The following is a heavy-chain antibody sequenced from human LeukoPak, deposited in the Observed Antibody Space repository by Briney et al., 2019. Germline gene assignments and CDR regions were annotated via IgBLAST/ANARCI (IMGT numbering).Heavy chain of an antibody. CDR2: FDPEDGET. J-gene: IGHJ4*02. Sequence: ASVKVSCKVSGYTLTELSMHWVRQAPGKGLEWMGGFDPEDGETIYAQKFQGRVTMTEDTSTDTAYMELSSLRSEDTAVYYCATDLQRGMATITRDSDYWGQGTLVTVSS. V-gene: IGHV1-24*01. D-gene: IGHD5-12*01. CDR3: ATDLQRGMATITRDSDY. CDR1: GYTLTELS.